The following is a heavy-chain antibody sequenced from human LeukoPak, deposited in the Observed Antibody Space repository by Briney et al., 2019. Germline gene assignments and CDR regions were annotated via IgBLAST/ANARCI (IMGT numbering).Heavy chain of an antibody. CDR3: ARPIVGATLDAFDI. D-gene: IGHD1-26*01. CDR2: IIRIFGTA. CDR1: VGTFSSYA. V-gene: IGHV1-69*05. J-gene: IGHJ3*02. Sequence: GASVNVSCKASVGTFSSYAISWVRPAPGQGLEWMGGIIRIFGTANYAQKFQGRVTITTDESTSTAYMELSSLRSEDTAVYYCARPIVGATLDAFDIWGQGTMVTVSS.